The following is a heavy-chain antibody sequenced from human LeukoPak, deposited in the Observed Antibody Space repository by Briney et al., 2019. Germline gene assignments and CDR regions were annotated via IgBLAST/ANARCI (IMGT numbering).Heavy chain of an antibody. Sequence: SETLSLTCTVSGGSISSYYWSWIRQPPGKGLEWIGYISYSGCTNYNPSLKSRVAISVDTSKSQFSLKLSSVTAADTAIYYCASGIVPDYYYYYMDVWGKGTTVTVSS. V-gene: IGHV4-59*01. CDR1: GGSISSYY. J-gene: IGHJ6*03. CDR3: ASGIVPDYYYYYMDV. CDR2: ISYSGCT. D-gene: IGHD6-6*01.